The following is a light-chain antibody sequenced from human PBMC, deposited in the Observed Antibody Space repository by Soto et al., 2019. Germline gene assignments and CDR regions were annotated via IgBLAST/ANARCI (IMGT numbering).Light chain of an antibody. CDR1: QSVSSN. J-gene: IGKJ1*01. CDR2: GAS. Sequence: IVITQSPATLSVSPGDRATLSCRASQSVSSNLAWYHQKPGQVPRLLIYGASNRATGILARFSGGGSGTEFTITISSLQSEDFAVYYCQQYNNWPPCTFGQGTKVEIK. CDR3: QQYNNWPPCT. V-gene: IGKV3-15*01.